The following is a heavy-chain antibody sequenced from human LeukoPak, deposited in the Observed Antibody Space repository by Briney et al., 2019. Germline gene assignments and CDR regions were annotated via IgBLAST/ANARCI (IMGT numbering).Heavy chain of an antibody. CDR1: GFTFSSYW. CDR2: INTDGSST. Sequence: PGGSLRLSCAASGFTFSSYWMHWVRQAPGKGLVWVSRINTDGSSTSYADSVKGRFTISRDNAKNTLYLQMNSLRAEDTAVYYCARVAVEGGSYWWFDPWGQGTLVTVSS. V-gene: IGHV3-74*01. D-gene: IGHD1-26*01. J-gene: IGHJ5*02. CDR3: ARVAVEGGSYWWFDP.